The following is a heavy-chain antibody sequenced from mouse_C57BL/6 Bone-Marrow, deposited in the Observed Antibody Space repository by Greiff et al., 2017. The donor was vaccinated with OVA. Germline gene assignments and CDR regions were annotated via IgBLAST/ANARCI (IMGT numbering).Heavy chain of an antibody. CDR1: GYTFTSYW. D-gene: IGHD1-1*01. J-gene: IGHJ1*03. CDR3: ANYYGSSYTYWDFDV. CDR2: IHPSDSDT. Sequence: QVHVKQPGAELVKPGASVKVSCKASGYTFTSYWMHWVKQRPGQGLEWIGRIHPSDSDTNYNQKFKGKATLTVDKSSSTAYMQLSSLTSEDSAVYYCANYYGSSYTYWDFDVWGTGTTVTVSS. V-gene: IGHV1-74*01.